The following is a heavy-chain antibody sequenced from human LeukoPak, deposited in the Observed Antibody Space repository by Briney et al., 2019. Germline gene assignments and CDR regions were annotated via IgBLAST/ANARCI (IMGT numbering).Heavy chain of an antibody. D-gene: IGHD1-14*01. J-gene: IGHJ4*02. Sequence: GGSLRLSCAASGFTFSDNYMIWIRQAPGKGLEWISYISDTGDTTYYADPVKGRFTISRDNAKNSLYLQMNSLRAEDTAVYYCARDRKGYYFDYWGQGTLVTVSS. CDR3: ARDRKGYYFDY. CDR2: ISDTGDTT. CDR1: GFTFSDNY. V-gene: IGHV3-11*04.